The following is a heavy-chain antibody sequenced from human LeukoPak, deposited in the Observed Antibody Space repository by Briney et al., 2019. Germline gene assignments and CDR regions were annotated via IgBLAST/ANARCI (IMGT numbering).Heavy chain of an antibody. V-gene: IGHV4-34*01. CDR1: GGSFSGYY. J-gene: IGHJ4*02. Sequence: SETLSLTCAVYGGSFSGYYWSWIRQPPGKGLEWIGEINHSGSTNYNPSLKGRVTISVDTSKNQFSLKLGSVTAADTAGYYCARSRYEFWRGDRPFDYWGQGTLVTVSS. CDR2: INHSGST. D-gene: IGHD3-3*01. CDR3: ARSRYEFWRGDRPFDY.